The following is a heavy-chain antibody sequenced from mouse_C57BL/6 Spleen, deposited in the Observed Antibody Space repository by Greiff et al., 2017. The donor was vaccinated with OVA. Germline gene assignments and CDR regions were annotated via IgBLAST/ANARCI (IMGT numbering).Heavy chain of an antibody. CDR2: IDPSDSYT. Sequence: QVQLQQPGAELVRPGTSVKLSCKASGFTFTSYWMHWVKQRPGQGLEWIGVIDPSDSYTNYNQKFKGKATLTVDTSSSTAYMQLSSLTSEDSAVYYCARTVYDRGFAYWGQGTLVTVSA. D-gene: IGHD2-3*01. CDR1: GFTFTSYW. CDR3: ARTVYDRGFAY. V-gene: IGHV1-59*01. J-gene: IGHJ3*01.